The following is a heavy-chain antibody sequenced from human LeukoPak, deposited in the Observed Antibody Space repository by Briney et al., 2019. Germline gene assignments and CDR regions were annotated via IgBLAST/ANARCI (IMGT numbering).Heavy chain of an antibody. Sequence: SETLSLTCAVSGYSISSGYYWGCIRQPPGKGLEWIGSIYHSGSTYYNPSLKSRVTISVDTSKTQFSLKLSSVTAEDTAVYYCARRPGYDVIDYWGQGTLVTVSS. CDR2: IYHSGST. V-gene: IGHV4-38-2*01. D-gene: IGHD3-16*01. J-gene: IGHJ4*02. CDR1: GYSISSGYY. CDR3: ARRPGYDVIDY.